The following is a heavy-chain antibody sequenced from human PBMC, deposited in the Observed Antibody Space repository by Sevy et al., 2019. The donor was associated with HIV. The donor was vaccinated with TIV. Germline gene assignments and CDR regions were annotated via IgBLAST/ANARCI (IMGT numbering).Heavy chain of an antibody. V-gene: IGHV1-18*01. D-gene: IGHD3-16*02. Sequence: ASVKVSCKASGYTFTSYGISWVRQAPGQGLEWMGWISAYNGNTNYAQKLQGRVTMTTDTSTSTGYMELRSLRSDDTAVYYCARDVLGSYRYTSDSFDYWGQGTLVTVSS. CDR3: ARDVLGSYRYTSDSFDY. CDR2: ISAYNGNT. J-gene: IGHJ4*02. CDR1: GYTFTSYG.